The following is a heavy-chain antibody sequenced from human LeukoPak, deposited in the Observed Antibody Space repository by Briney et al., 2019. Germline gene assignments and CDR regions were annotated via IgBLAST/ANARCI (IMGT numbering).Heavy chain of an antibody. Sequence: QTGGSLRLSCATSGFTFSSYTMHWVRQAPGKGLEWVAVISYDGSNKYYADSVKGRFTISRDNSKNTLYLQMNSLRAEDTAVYYCAKDTGERLGILTGYYKSRKSYFDYWGQGTLVTVSS. D-gene: IGHD3-9*01. J-gene: IGHJ4*02. CDR2: ISYDGSNK. V-gene: IGHV3-30*04. CDR3: AKDTGERLGILTGYYKSRKSYFDY. CDR1: GFTFSSYT.